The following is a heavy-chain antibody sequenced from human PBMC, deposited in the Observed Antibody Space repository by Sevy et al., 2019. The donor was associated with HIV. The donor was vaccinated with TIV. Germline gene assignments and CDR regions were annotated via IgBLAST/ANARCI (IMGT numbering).Heavy chain of an antibody. V-gene: IGHV3-7*01. CDR2: IKEDGSEE. CDR1: GFTFSRYW. Sequence: GGSLRLSCAASGFTFSRYWMSWVRQAPGKGLEWVAYIKEDGSEENYVDSVRGRITISRDNAKNSLYLQMNSLRAEDTAVYYCARSSNGALDYCGQGTLVTVSS. J-gene: IGHJ4*02. D-gene: IGHD2-2*01. CDR3: ARSSNGALDY.